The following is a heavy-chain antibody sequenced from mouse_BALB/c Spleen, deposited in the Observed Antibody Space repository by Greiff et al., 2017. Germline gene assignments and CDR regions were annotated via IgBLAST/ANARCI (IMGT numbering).Heavy chain of an antibody. V-gene: IGHV1S22*01. Sequence: LKQPGSELVRPGASVKLSCKASGYTFTSYWMHWVKQRHGQGLEWIGNIYPGSGSTNYDEKFKSKGTLTVDTSSSTAYMHLSSLTSEDSAVYYCTREGSSLYYYAMDDWGQGTSVTVSS. D-gene: IGHD1-1*01. CDR2: IYPGSGST. J-gene: IGHJ4*01. CDR3: TREGSSLYYYAMDD. CDR1: GYTFTSYW.